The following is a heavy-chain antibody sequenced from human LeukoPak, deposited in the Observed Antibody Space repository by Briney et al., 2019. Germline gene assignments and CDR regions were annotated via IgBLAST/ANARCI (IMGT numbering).Heavy chain of an antibody. V-gene: IGHV4-59*01. D-gene: IGHD3-22*01. Sequence: SETLSLTCTVSGGSISSYYWSWIRQPPGKGVEWIGYIYYSGSTNYNPSLKSRVTISVDTSKNQFSLKLSSVTAADTAVYYCARTYYYDSSGYYSDAFDIWGQGTMVTVSS. CDR1: GGSISSYY. CDR3: ARTYYYDSSGYYSDAFDI. CDR2: IYYSGST. J-gene: IGHJ3*02.